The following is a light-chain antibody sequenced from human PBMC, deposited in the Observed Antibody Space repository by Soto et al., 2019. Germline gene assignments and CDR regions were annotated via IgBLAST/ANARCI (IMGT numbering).Light chain of an antibody. Sequence: QSALTQPASVSGSPGQSIAISCTGTSGDIGGYNYVSWYQQHPGRAPKLMIYDVSNRPSGASTRFSGSKSDNTASLTISGLQPEDEGDYYCLSYTTSGTYVFGTGTKVTVL. CDR2: DVS. V-gene: IGLV2-14*03. CDR3: LSYTTSGTYV. J-gene: IGLJ1*01. CDR1: SGDIGGYNY.